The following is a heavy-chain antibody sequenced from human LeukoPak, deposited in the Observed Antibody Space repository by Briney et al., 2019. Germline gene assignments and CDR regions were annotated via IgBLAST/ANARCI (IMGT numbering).Heavy chain of an antibody. Sequence: SETLSLTCAVSGDSINNNIWWTWVRRPPGKGLEWIGEIHHGGSTNYKPSLKSRVTISVDKSKNQFSLKLTSVTAADTAIYYCARKSATDYYETDYWGQGALVTVSS. CDR2: IHHGGST. CDR3: ARKSATDYYETDY. CDR1: GDSINNNIW. J-gene: IGHJ4*02. V-gene: IGHV4-4*02. D-gene: IGHD3-9*01.